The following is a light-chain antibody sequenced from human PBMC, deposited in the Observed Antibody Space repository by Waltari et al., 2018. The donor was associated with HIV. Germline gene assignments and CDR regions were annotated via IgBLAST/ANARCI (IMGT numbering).Light chain of an antibody. CDR1: ALPKQY. J-gene: IGLJ1*01. CDR2: KDN. Sequence: SYELTQPPSVSVSPVQTARITCSGDALPKQYAYWYQQKPGQAPLLVIYKDNERPSGIPERFSGSSSGTTVTLTIRGVHTEDEADYYCQSADSTGSYPDVFGTGTKVTVL. V-gene: IGLV3-25*03. CDR3: QSADSTGSYPDV.